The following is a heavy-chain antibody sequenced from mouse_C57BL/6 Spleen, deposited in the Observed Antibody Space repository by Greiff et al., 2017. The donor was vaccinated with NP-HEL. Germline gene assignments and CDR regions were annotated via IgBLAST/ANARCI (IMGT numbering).Heavy chain of an antibody. CDR1: GYTFTSYW. CDR2: IYPGSGST. V-gene: IGHV1-55*01. D-gene: IGHD1-1*01. Sequence: VQLQQSGAELVKPGASVKMSCKASGYTFTSYWITWVKQRPGQGLEWIGDIYPGSGSTNYNEKFKSKATLTVDTSSSTAYMQLSSLTSEDSAVYYCARGTTGSPLGVWGTGTTVTVSS. CDR3: ARGTTGSPLGV. J-gene: IGHJ1*03.